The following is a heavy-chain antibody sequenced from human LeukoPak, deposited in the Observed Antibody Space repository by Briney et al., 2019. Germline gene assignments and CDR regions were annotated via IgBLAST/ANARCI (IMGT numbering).Heavy chain of an antibody. J-gene: IGHJ4*02. CDR1: GYTFTSYD. D-gene: IGHD5-18*01. CDR3: AKRGYSYGEFDY. V-gene: IGHV1-8*01. CDR2: MNPNSGVT. Sequence: ASVKVSCRASGYTFTSYDINWVRQATGQGLEWMGWMNPNSGVTGYAQNFQGRVTMTRNTSISTAHMELSSLRSEDTAVYYCAKRGYSYGEFDYWGQGTLVTVSS.